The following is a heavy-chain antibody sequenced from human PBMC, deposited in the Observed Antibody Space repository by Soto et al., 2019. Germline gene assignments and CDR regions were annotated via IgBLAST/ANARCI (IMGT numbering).Heavy chain of an antibody. V-gene: IGHV4-59*08. CDR2: IYYSGST. J-gene: IGHJ4*02. CDR3: ARIQLERRGFDY. CDR1: GGSISSYY. Sequence: SETLSLTCTVSGGSISSYYWSWIRQPPGKGLEWIGYIYYSGSTNYNPSLKSRVTISVDTSKNQFSLKLSSVTAADTAVYYCARIQLERRGFDYWGQGTLVTVSS. D-gene: IGHD1-1*01.